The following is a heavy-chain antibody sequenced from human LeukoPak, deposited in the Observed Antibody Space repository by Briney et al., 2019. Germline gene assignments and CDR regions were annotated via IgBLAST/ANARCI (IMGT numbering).Heavy chain of an antibody. J-gene: IGHJ6*02. V-gene: IGHV3-53*01. D-gene: IGHD3-10*01. CDR2: IYSGGIT. CDR1: GFTFSSVS. CDR3: ARRPSGRDYYYGMDV. Sequence: GGSLRLSCAASGFTFSSVSMNWVRQAPGKGLEWVSVIYSGGITYYADSVKGRFTISRDNSKNTLYLQMNSLRAEDTAVYYCARRPSGRDYYYGMDVWGQGTTVTVSS.